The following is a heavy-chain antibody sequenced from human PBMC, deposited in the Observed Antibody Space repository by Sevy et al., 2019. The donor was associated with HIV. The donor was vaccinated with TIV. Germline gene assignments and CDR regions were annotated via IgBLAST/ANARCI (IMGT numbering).Heavy chain of an antibody. CDR1: GYSFTSYW. CDR2: IYPGDSDT. Sequence: GESLKISCKGSGYSFTSYWIGWVRQMPGKGLEWMGIIYPGDSDTRYSPSFQGQVTISADKSISTAYLQWSSPKASDTAMYYCTLSSYDILTGYYYSGFGWGQGTLVTVSS. CDR3: TLSSYDILTGYYYSGFG. D-gene: IGHD3-9*01. V-gene: IGHV5-51*01. J-gene: IGHJ4*02.